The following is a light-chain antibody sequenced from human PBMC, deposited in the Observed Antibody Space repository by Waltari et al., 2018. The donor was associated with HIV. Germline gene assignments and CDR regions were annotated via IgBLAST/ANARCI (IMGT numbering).Light chain of an antibody. V-gene: IGLV1-51*01. CDR3: GTWDSSLSAVV. Sequence: QSVLTQPPSVSAAPGQKVTISCSGSSSNIGNNYLSWYQQLPGNAPKLLIYDNNKRPSGIPDRFSGAKSGTSATLGITGLQTGDEADYYCGTWDSSLSAVVFGGGTKLTVL. CDR2: DNN. J-gene: IGLJ2*01. CDR1: SSNIGNNY.